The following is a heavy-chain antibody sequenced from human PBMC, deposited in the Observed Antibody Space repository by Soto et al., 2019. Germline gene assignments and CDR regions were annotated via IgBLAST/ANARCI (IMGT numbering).Heavy chain of an antibody. J-gene: IGHJ6*02. CDR1: GDSVSSNSAA. V-gene: IGHV6-1*01. CDR2: TYYRSKWYN. D-gene: IGHD6-6*01. Sequence: SQTLSLTFAISGDSVSSNSAAWNWIRQSPSRGLEWLGRTYYRSKWYNDYAVSVKSRITINPDTSKNQFSLQLNSVTPEDTAVYYCARDLRGQLVEQNYYYYGMDVWGQGTTVTVSS. CDR3: ARDLRGQLVEQNYYYYGMDV.